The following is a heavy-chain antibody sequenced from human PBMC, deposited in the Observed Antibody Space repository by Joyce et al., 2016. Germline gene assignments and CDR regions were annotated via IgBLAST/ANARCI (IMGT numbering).Heavy chain of an antibody. Sequence: QVQLQESGPGLVKPSETLSLTCTVSGVSISSHFWSWIRRPAGKGRQWIGRIYPSGRTYHNPSLKSRLTMSVDTPKNQFSLTLSSVTAADTAVYYCGRDFFGGGRALELSLYSGMDVWGQGTTVIVSS. CDR2: IYPSGRT. CDR1: GVSISSHF. D-gene: IGHD3-16*01. V-gene: IGHV4-4*07. CDR3: GRDFFGGGRALELSLYSGMDV. J-gene: IGHJ6*02.